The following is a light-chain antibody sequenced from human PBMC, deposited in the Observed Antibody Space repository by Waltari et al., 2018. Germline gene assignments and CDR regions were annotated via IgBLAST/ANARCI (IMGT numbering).Light chain of an antibody. CDR3: SSYTSSSTRV. CDR1: SSDVGGSNY. J-gene: IGLJ3*02. CDR2: DVS. V-gene: IGLV2-14*03. Sequence: QSALTQPASVSGSPGQSIPISCTGTSSDVGGSNYVSWSQQHPGKVPKLMIYDVSNRPSGVSNRFSGSKSGNAASLTISGLQAEDEADYYCSSYTSSSTRVFGGGTKLTVL.